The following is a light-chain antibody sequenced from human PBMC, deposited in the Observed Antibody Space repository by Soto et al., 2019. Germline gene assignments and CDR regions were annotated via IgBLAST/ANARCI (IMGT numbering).Light chain of an antibody. Sequence: QLVLTQSPSSSASLGASVKLTCTLSSWHSSDAIAWHQQQPEKGPRYLMKLNSDGSHSKGDGIPDRFSGSSSGAVRYLTISSLQSEDEADYYCQTWGTGIQVFGGGTKLTVL. CDR3: QTWGTGIQV. CDR1: SWHSSDA. J-gene: IGLJ3*02. CDR2: LNSDGSH. V-gene: IGLV4-69*01.